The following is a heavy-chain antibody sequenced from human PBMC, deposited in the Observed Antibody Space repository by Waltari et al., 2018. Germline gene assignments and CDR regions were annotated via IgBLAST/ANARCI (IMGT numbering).Heavy chain of an antibody. CDR1: GGSFSTHA. V-gene: IGHV1-69*05. CDR3: ARGGLYGQQLLESAFEI. D-gene: IGHD6-13*01. J-gene: IGHJ3*02. CDR2: IIPMFGTA. Sequence: LVQSGAELKKPGSSVKVSCKVSGGSFSTHAITWVRQAPGQGLEWMGGIIPMFGTANYAQKIQDRVTINTDESMTTAYMHLSSLTSDDTAVYYCARGGLYGQQLLESAFEIWGQGTKVTVSS.